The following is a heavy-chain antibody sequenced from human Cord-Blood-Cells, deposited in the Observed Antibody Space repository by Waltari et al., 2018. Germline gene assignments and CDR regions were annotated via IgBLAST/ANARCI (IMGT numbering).Heavy chain of an antibody. CDR3: ARHPLYDSSGYYYDY. Sequence: QVQLQQWGAGLLKPSETLSLTCAVYGGSFSGYYWSWTRQPPGKGLEWIGEINHSGSTNYNPSLKSRVTISVDTSKNQFSLKMSSVTAADTAVYYCARHPLYDSSGYYYDYWGQGTLVTVSS. D-gene: IGHD3-22*01. V-gene: IGHV4-34*01. J-gene: IGHJ4*02. CDR1: GGSFSGYY. CDR2: INHSGST.